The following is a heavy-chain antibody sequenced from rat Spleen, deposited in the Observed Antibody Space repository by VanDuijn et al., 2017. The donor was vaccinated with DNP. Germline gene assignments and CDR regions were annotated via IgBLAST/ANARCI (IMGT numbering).Heavy chain of an antibody. CDR2: ISTGGGNT. J-gene: IGHJ4*01. CDR1: GFIFSNYW. V-gene: IGHV5-31*01. CDR3: TRGAYDA. Sequence: EVQLVESGGGLIQPGRSIKLSCVASGFIFSNYWMTWIRQAPGKGLEWVASISTGGGNTYYRDSVKGRFTISRDNAKNTQYLQMNSLRSEDTATYYCTRGAYDAWGQGASVTVSS.